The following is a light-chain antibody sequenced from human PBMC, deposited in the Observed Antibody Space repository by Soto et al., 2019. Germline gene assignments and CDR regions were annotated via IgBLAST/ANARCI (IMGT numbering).Light chain of an antibody. V-gene: IGKV1-27*01. CDR2: AAS. CDR1: QGNSNY. CDR3: QKYNSAPPT. Sequence: DIQMTQSPSSLSASVGDRVTITCRASQGNSNYLAWYQQKPGKVPKLLIYAASTLQSGVPSRFSGSGSGTDFTLTISSLQPEDVATYYCQKYNSAPPTFGQGTKVEIK. J-gene: IGKJ1*01.